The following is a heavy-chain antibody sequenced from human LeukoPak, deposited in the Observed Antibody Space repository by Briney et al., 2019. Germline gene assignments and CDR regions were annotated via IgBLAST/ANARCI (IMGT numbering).Heavy chain of an antibody. CDR1: GGSISSSSYY. V-gene: IGHV4-39*01. Sequence: SKTLSPTCTVSGGSISSSSYYWGWIRQPPGKGLEWIGSIYYSGSTYYNPSLKSRVTISVDTSKNQFSLKLGSVTAADTAVYYCARHSGDTAMVHDYWGQGALVTVSS. D-gene: IGHD5-18*01. CDR2: IYYSGST. J-gene: IGHJ4*02. CDR3: ARHSGDTAMVHDY.